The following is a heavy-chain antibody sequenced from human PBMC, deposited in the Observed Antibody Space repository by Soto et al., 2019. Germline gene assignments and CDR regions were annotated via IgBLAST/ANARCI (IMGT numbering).Heavy chain of an antibody. Sequence: GALRLSCAASGFTFSSYSMNWVRQAPGKGLEWVSYISSSSTIYYADSVKGRFTISRDNAKNSLYLQMNSLRAEDTAVYYCARPKSLLNYFDYWGQGTLVTVSS. CDR3: ARPKSLLNYFDY. D-gene: IGHD2-8*02. CDR1: GFTFSSYS. CDR2: ISSSSTI. V-gene: IGHV3-48*01. J-gene: IGHJ4*02.